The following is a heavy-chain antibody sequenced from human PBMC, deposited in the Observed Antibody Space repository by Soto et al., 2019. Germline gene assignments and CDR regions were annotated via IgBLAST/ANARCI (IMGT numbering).Heavy chain of an antibody. D-gene: IGHD3-22*01. Sequence: SVKVSCKASGGTFSSYAISWVRQAPGQGLEWMGGVIPIFGTANYAQKFQGRVTITADKSTSTAYMELSSLRSEDTAVYYCASMREYDSSGYYYYGMDVWGQGTTVTVSS. CDR3: ASMREYDSSGYYYYGMDV. CDR1: GGTFSSYA. CDR2: VIPIFGTA. J-gene: IGHJ6*02. V-gene: IGHV1-69*06.